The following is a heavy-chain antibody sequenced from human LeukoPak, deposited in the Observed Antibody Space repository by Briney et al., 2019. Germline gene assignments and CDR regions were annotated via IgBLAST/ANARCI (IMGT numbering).Heavy chain of an antibody. CDR2: INSDGSST. CDR1: GFTFSSYW. V-gene: IGHV3-74*01. CDR3: ARDGCSSTSCYEWIGHHYYYYGMDV. D-gene: IGHD2-2*01. Sequence: PGGSLRLSCAASGFTFSSYWMHWVRQAPGKGLVWVSRINSDGSSTSYADSVKGRFTISRDNSKNTLYLQMNSLRAEDTAVYYCARDGCSSTSCYEWIGHHYYYYGMDVWGQGTTVTVSS. J-gene: IGHJ6*02.